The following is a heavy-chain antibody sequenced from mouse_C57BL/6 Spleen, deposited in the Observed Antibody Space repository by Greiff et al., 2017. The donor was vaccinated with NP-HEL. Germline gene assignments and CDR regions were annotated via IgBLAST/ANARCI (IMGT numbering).Heavy chain of an antibody. V-gene: IGHV1-81*01. CDR2: IYPRSGNT. CDR1: GYTFTSYG. J-gene: IGHJ3*01. Sequence: QVQLQQSGAELARPGASVKLSCKASGYTFTSYGISWVKQRTGQGLEWIGEIYPRSGNTYYNEKFKGKATLTADKSSSPAYMEFRSLTSEDSAVYFCASGETGAWFAYWGQGTLVTVSA. CDR3: ASGETGAWFAY.